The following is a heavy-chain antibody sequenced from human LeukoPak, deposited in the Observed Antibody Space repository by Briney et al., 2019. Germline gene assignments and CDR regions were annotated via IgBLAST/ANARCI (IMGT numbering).Heavy chain of an antibody. J-gene: IGHJ6*03. CDR1: GGSISSYY. CDR3: ARGRMLGYCSGGSCYSYYYYYMDV. D-gene: IGHD2-15*01. CDR2: IYYSGST. Sequence: SETLSLTCTVSGGSISSYYWSWIRQPPGKGLEWIGYIYYSGSTSYNPSLKSRVTISVDTSKNQFSLKLSSVTAADTAVYYCARGRMLGYCSGGSCYSYYYYYMDVWGKGTTVTVSS. V-gene: IGHV4-59*12.